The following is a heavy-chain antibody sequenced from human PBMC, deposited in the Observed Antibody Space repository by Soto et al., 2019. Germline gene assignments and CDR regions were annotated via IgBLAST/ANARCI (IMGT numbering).Heavy chain of an antibody. Sequence: PGGSLRLSCAASGFTFTSYAMSWVRQAPGKGLEWVSAISGSGGSSYYADSVKGRFTISRDNSKNTLFLQMNSLRAEDTAIYYCAKGGSYYYDSSGYYANWCQGTLVTVSS. CDR3: AKGGSYYYDSSGYYAN. V-gene: IGHV3-23*01. J-gene: IGHJ4*02. CDR2: ISGSGGSS. CDR1: GFTFTSYA. D-gene: IGHD3-22*01.